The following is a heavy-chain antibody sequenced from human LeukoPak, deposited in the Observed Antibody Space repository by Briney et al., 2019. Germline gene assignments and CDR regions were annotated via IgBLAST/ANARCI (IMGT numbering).Heavy chain of an antibody. D-gene: IGHD3-10*01. CDR2: ISYDGSNK. CDR3: AKKFDWGHGSGSFDY. J-gene: IGHJ4*02. CDR1: GFTFSSYG. Sequence: GGSLRLSCAASGFTFSSYGMHWVRQAPGKGLEWVAVISYDGSNKYYADSVKGRFTISRDNSKNTLYLQMNSLRAEDTAVYYCAKKFDWGHGSGSFDYWGQGTLVTVSS. V-gene: IGHV3-30*18.